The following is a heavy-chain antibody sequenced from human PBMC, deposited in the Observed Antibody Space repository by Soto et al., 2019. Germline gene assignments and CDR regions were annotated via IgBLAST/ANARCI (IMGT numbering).Heavy chain of an antibody. Sequence: SETLSLTCTVSGGSISSGGYYWSWIRQHPGKGLEWIGDIYYSGSTYYNPSLKSRVTISVDTSKNQFSLKLSSVTAAGTAVHYCARGHIVVVTATRQPPDYWGQGTLVTVSS. CDR1: GGSISSGGYY. CDR3: ARGHIVVVTATRQPPDY. CDR2: IYYSGST. D-gene: IGHD2-21*02. V-gene: IGHV4-31*03. J-gene: IGHJ4*02.